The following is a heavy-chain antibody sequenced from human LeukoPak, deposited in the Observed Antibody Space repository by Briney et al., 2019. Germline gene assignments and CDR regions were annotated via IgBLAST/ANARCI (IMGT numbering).Heavy chain of an antibody. CDR1: GFTLSSYT. CDR2: ISSSSTYI. CDR3: ARVGSYGSGHDY. J-gene: IGHJ4*02. Sequence: GGSLRLSCAASGFTLSSYTMNWVRQAPGKGLDWVSSISSSSTYIYYADSVKGRFTISRDNAKNSLYLQMNRLRAEDTAVYYCARVGSYGSGHDYWGQGTLVTVSS. V-gene: IGHV3-21*01. D-gene: IGHD3-10*01.